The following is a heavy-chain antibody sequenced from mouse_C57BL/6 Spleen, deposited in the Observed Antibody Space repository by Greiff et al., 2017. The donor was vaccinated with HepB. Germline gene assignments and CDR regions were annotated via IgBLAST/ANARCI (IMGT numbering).Heavy chain of an antibody. CDR3: ARTYGNHGRDY. Sequence: VNLVESGAELVKPGASVKMSCKASGYTFTTYPIEWMKQNHGKSLEWIGNFHPYNDDTKYNDKFKGKATLTVEKSSSTVYLELSRLTSDDSAVYYCARTYGNHGRDYWGQGTSVTVSS. D-gene: IGHD2-1*01. V-gene: IGHV1-47*01. CDR2: FHPYNDDT. J-gene: IGHJ4*01. CDR1: GYTFTTYP.